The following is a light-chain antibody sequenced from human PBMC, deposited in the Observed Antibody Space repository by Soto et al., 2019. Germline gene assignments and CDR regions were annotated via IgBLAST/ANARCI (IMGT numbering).Light chain of an antibody. CDR1: SSDVGCYNY. V-gene: IGLV2-14*03. CDR2: DVS. J-gene: IGLJ1*01. Sequence: QSALTQPASVSGSPGQSITITCTGTSSDVGCYNYVSWYQQHPGKAPKVLISDVSNRPSGISNRFSGSKSGNTASLTISGLQAEDEADYYCSSYTSIDTWVFGTGTKLTVL. CDR3: SSYTSIDTWV.